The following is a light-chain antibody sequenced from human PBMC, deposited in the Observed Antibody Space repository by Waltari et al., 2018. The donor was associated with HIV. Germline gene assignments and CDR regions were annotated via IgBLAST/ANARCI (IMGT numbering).Light chain of an antibody. CDR1: SADFAKYHL. CDR3: CSYAGTTDLFV. Sequence: QSALTQQALVSGSLGQSITIPCNGSSADFAKYHLFSLYKQHPDKAPQLLIYEVTRRPSGISSRFSGSKSGNSASLTISGLQAEDEADYFCCSYAGTTDLFVFGSGT. V-gene: IGLV2-23*02. CDR2: EVT. J-gene: IGLJ1*01.